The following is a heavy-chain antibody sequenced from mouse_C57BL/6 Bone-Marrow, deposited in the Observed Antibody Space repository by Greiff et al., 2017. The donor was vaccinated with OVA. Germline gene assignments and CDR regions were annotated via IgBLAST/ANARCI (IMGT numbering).Heavy chain of an antibody. V-gene: IGHV1-54*01. Sequence: QVQLKQSGAELVRPGTSVKVSCKASGYAFTNYLIEWVKQRPGQGLEWIGVINPGSGGTKYNEKFKGKATLTADKSSSTAYMQLSSLTSEDSAVYFCARHDYYGSSYYFDYWGQGTTLTVSS. D-gene: IGHD1-1*01. CDR2: INPGSGGT. CDR1: GYAFTNYL. CDR3: ARHDYYGSSYYFDY. J-gene: IGHJ2*01.